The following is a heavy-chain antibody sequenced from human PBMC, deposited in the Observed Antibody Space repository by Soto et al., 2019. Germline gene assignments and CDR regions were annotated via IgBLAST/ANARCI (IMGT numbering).Heavy chain of an antibody. CDR3: TRDASRDSSARGWFDP. V-gene: IGHV3-21*01. CDR1: GFMFSAYT. CDR2: ISSNSAYI. J-gene: IGHJ5*02. D-gene: IGHD6-13*01. Sequence: GGSLRLSCAASGFMFSAYTMNWVRQAPGKGLEWVSTISSNSAYIYYTDALRGRFTISRDNAKNSLHLQMNSLRAEDTAVYYCTRDASRDSSARGWFDPWGPGTLVTVSS.